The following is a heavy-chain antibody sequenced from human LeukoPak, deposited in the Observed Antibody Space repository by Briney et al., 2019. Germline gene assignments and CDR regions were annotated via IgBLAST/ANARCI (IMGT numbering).Heavy chain of an antibody. J-gene: IGHJ3*02. CDR3: ARWEASRVAFDI. D-gene: IGHD1-26*01. CDR1: GDSISTYY. V-gene: IGHV4-59*01. Sequence: PSETLSLTCTVSGDSISTYYWSWIRQPPGRGPEWIGYIYYSGITDYSPSLKSRVTISIDTSKKQFSLKLSSVTAAVTAVYYCARWEASRVAFDIWGQGTLVTVSS. CDR2: IYYSGIT.